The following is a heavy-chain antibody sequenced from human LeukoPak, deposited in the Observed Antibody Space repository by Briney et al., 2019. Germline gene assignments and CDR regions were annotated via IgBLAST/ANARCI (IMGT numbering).Heavy chain of an antibody. Sequence: PSETLCLTCAVYGESFSGFYWTWIRQPPGKGLEWIGEINHSGSTNYNPSLKSRVTISVHTSKNQFSLRLSSVTAADTAVYYCARAPSSGAVAGTVDYWGQGTLVTVSS. V-gene: IGHV4-34*01. J-gene: IGHJ4*02. CDR3: ARAPSSGAVAGTVDY. D-gene: IGHD6-19*01. CDR2: INHSGST. CDR1: GESFSGFY.